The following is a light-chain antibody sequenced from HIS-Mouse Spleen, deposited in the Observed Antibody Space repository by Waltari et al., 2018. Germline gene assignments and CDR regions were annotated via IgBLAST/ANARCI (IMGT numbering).Light chain of an antibody. Sequence: QSVLTQPPSASGTPGQRVTISCSGSSPNIGSNYVSWYQQHPGKAPKLMIYEVSNRPSGVSNRFSGSKSGNTASLTISGLQAEDEADYYCSSYTSSSTLVFGTGTKVTVL. CDR3: SSYTSSSTLV. CDR1: SPNIGSNY. J-gene: IGLJ1*01. CDR2: EVS. V-gene: IGLV2-14*01.